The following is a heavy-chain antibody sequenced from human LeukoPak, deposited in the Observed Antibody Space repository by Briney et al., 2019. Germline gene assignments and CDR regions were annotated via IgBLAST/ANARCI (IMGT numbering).Heavy chain of an antibody. V-gene: IGHV1-69*05. CDR3: ARAQGSGYDLALYFDY. CDR2: IIPIFGTA. J-gene: IGHJ4*02. D-gene: IGHD5-12*01. Sequence: ASVKVSCKASGGTFSSYAISWVRQAPGQGLEWMGGIIPIFGTANYAQKFQGRVTITTDESTSTAYMELSSLRSEDTAVYYCARAQGSGYDLALYFDYWGQGTLVTVSS. CDR1: GGTFSSYA.